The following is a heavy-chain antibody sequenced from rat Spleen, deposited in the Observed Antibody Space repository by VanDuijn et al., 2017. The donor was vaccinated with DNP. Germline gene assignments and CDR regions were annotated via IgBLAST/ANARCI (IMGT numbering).Heavy chain of an antibody. CDR3: ARHSSYIPSYYFDY. V-gene: IGHV5S13*01. D-gene: IGHD1-2*01. CDR2: ISRSGGST. J-gene: IGHJ2*01. CDR1: GFTFSNYD. Sequence: EVQLVESGGGLAQPGRSLKVSCAVSGFTFSNYDMAWVRQAPTKGLEWVASISRSGGSTYYRDSVKGRFTISRDNAKNTQYLQMDSLRSEDTATYYCARHSSYIPSYYFDYWGQGVMVTVSS.